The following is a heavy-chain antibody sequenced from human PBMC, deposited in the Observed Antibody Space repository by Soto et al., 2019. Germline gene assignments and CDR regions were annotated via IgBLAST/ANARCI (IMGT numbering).Heavy chain of an antibody. CDR3: ARDRQYYHFWSGYQNEGPYDMDV. Sequence: QVQLQQWGAGLLKPSETLSLTCAVYGGSFSGYYWTWIRQAPGKGLEGIGEINHSGGTHCNSFPKSRLTISVDTSKNQFSLILDSVTAADTAVYYCARDRQYYHFWSGYQNEGPYDMDVWGQGTTVTVSS. CDR2: INHSGGT. V-gene: IGHV4-34*02. J-gene: IGHJ6*02. CDR1: GGSFSGYY. D-gene: IGHD3-3*02.